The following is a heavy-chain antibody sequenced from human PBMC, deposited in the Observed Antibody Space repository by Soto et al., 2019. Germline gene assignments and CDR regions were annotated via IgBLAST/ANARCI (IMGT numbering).Heavy chain of an antibody. CDR1: GFTFSDYY. Sequence: GGSLRLSCAASGFTFSDYYMSWIRQAPGKGLEWVSYISSSSSYTNYADSVKGRFTISRDNAKNSLYLQMNSLRAEDTAVYYCARGGYCSGGSCYSSRFDPWGQGTLVIVSS. CDR3: ARGGYCSGGSCYSSRFDP. J-gene: IGHJ5*02. D-gene: IGHD2-15*01. CDR2: ISSSSSYT. V-gene: IGHV3-11*06.